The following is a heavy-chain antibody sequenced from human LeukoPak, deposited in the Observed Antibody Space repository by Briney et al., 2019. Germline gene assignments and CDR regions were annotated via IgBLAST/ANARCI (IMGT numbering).Heavy chain of an antibody. CDR2: IRYDGSNK. D-gene: IGHD5-24*01. CDR3: ARGMATIDGYYYYMDV. CDR1: GFTFSSYG. V-gene: IGHV3-30*02. Sequence: GSLRLSCAASGFTFSSYGMHWVRQAPGKGLEWVAFIRYDGSNKYYADSVKGRLTISRDSSKNTLYLQMNSLRAEDTAVYYCARGMATIDGYYYYMDVWGKGTTVTVSS. J-gene: IGHJ6*03.